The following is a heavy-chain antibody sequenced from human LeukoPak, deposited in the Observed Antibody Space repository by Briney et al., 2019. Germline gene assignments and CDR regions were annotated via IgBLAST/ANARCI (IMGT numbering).Heavy chain of an antibody. J-gene: IGHJ4*02. V-gene: IGHV4-34*01. Sequence: SETLSLTCAVYGGSFSGYYWSWIRQPPGKGLEWIGEINHSGSTNYNPSLKSRVTISVDTSKNQSSLKLSSVTAADTAVYYCARGSSIAVAGTGLPYWGQGTLVTVSS. CDR3: ARGSSIAVAGTGLPY. CDR1: GGSFSGYY. D-gene: IGHD6-19*01. CDR2: INHSGST.